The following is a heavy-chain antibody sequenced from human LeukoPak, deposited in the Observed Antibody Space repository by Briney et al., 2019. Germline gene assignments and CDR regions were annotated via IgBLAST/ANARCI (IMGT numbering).Heavy chain of an antibody. CDR2: ISYDGSNK. CDR1: GFTFSSYA. D-gene: IGHD3-22*01. Sequence: GGSLRLSCAASGFTFSSYAMHWVRQAPGKGLEWVAVISYDGSNKYYADSVKGRLTISRDNSKNTLYLQMNSLRAEDTAVYYCARVMYYDTRRPAYWGQGTLVTVSS. J-gene: IGHJ4*02. CDR3: ARVMYYDTRRPAY. V-gene: IGHV3-30-3*01.